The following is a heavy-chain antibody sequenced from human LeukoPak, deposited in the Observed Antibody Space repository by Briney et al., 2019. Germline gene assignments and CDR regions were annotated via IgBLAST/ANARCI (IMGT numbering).Heavy chain of an antibody. Sequence: SVKVSCXASGGTFSSYAISWVRQARGQGLEWMAGIIPIFGTANYAQKFQGRVTITTDESTSTAYMELSSLRSEDTAVYYCAQFCGGDCYPPHDAFDIWGQGAMVTVSS. CDR2: IIPIFGTA. J-gene: IGHJ3*02. D-gene: IGHD2-21*02. CDR3: AQFCGGDCYPPHDAFDI. CDR1: GGTFSSYA. V-gene: IGHV1-69*05.